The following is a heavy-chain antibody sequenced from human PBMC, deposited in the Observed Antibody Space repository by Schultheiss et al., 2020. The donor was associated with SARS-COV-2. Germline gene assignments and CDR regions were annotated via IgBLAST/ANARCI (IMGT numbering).Heavy chain of an antibody. CDR3: ARGCEIAAAVDY. D-gene: IGHD6-13*01. CDR2: MNPSSGNA. Sequence: ASVKVSCKASGYTFTSYDIHWVRQATGQGLEWMGWMNPSSGNAGYAQKFQGRVTMTRNTSISTAYMELSSLRSEDTAVYYCARGCEIAAAVDYWGQGTLVTVSS. V-gene: IGHV1-8*01. J-gene: IGHJ4*02. CDR1: GYTFTSYD.